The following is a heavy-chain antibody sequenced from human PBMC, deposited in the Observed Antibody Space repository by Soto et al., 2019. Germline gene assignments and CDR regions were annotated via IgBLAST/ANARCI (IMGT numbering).Heavy chain of an antibody. J-gene: IGHJ4*02. CDR3: TRDWEITVSTWSFGGF. V-gene: IGHV1-69*08. CDR1: GGTFSPYT. CDR2: IIPFHGVT. D-gene: IGHD3-10*01. Sequence: QVQLVQSGAEVKKPGSSVKVSCKASGGTFSPYTINWVRQAPGQGLEWMGRIIPFHGVTNYAQKFQARVTITADKSTSTAYMELSGLEFEDTAMYYCTRDWEITVSTWSFGGFWGRGTLVTVSS.